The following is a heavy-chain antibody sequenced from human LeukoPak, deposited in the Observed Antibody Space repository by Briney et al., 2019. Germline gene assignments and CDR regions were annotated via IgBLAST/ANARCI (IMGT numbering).Heavy chain of an antibody. CDR3: ARGSRGYSYGYRWFDP. J-gene: IGHJ5*02. CDR1: GYTFTGYY. CDR2: INPNSGGT. Sequence: ASVKVSCKASGYTFTGYYMHWVRQAPGQGLEWMGWINPNSGGTNYAQKFQGRVTMTRDTSISTAYMELSRLRSDDTAVYYCARGSRGYSYGYRWFDPWGQGTLDTVSS. D-gene: IGHD5-18*01. V-gene: IGHV1-2*02.